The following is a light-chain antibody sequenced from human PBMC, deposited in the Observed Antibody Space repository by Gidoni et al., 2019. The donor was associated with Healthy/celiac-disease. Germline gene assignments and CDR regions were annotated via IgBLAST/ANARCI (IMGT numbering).Light chain of an antibody. CDR2: AAS. Sequence: DIQLTQSPSFLSASVADRVSITCRASQAISSYFAWYQQKPGKAPELLIYAASIVQSGGPSMFSGRGTGTEFNLTIRSLQPADFATYYCQQLNSYAFGQGTKVDSK. V-gene: IGKV1-9*01. CDR1: QAISSY. CDR3: QQLNSYA. J-gene: IGKJ2*01.